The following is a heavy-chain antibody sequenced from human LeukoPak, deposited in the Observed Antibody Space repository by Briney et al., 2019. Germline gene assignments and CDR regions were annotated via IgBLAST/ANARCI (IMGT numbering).Heavy chain of an antibody. D-gene: IGHD4-11*01. J-gene: IGHJ3*02. CDR3: ARVQTSGDAFDI. CDR2: INPSSGST. CDR1: GYTFTNYY. Sequence: ASVKVSCKASGYTFTNYYMHWVRQAPGQGLEWMGIINPSSGSTSYAQKFQGRVTMTRDTSTSTVYLELSRLRSEDTAVYYCARVQTSGDAFDIWGQGTMVTVSS. V-gene: IGHV1-46*01.